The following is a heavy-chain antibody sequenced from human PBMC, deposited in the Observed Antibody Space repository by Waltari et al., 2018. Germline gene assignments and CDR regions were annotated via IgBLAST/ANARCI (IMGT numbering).Heavy chain of an antibody. CDR3: AREEDDFDY. V-gene: IGHV3-48*04. CDR2: ISSSSSTI. CDR1: GFTSSCYS. J-gene: IGHJ4*02. Sequence: EVQLVESGGGLVQPGGSLRLSCAASGFTSSCYSMNWVRQAPGKGLEWVSYISSSSSTIYYADSVKGRFTISRDNAKNSLYLQMNSLRAEDTAVYYCAREEDDFDYWGQGTLVTVSS.